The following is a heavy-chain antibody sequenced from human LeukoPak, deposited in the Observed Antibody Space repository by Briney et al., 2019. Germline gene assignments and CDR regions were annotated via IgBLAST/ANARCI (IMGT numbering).Heavy chain of an antibody. CDR1: GGSVSSGSYY. V-gene: IGHV4-61*01. Sequence: SETLSLTCTVSGGSVSSGSYYWSWIRQPPGKGLEWIGYIYYSGSTNCNPSLKSRVTISVDTSKNQFSLKLSSVTAADTAVYYCARGRSSFFDYWGQGTLVTVSS. J-gene: IGHJ4*02. CDR3: ARGRSSFFDY. D-gene: IGHD6-19*01. CDR2: IYYSGST.